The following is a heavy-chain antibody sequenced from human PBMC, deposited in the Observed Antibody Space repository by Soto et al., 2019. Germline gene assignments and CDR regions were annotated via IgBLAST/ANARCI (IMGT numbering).Heavy chain of an antibody. CDR1: GSTFSTYS. J-gene: IGHJ6*02. CDR3: ARDPGNLPYYDFCSGPDYYYGMDV. D-gene: IGHD3-3*01. CDR2: ISSSSSYI. V-gene: IGHV3-21*01. Sequence: PRGSLRLSCEDAGSTFSTYSMNWVRQAPWTVLEWGSSISSSSSYIYYADSVKGRFTIDRDNAKNSLYLQMNSLRAEDTAVYYCARDPGNLPYYDFCSGPDYYYGMDVWGQGTTVTVSS.